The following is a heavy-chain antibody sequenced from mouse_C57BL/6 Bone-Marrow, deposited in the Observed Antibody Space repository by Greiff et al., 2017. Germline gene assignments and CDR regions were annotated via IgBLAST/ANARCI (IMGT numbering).Heavy chain of an antibody. CDR2: INPNYGAT. J-gene: IGHJ4*01. CDR3: ARGYDYDYAMDY. D-gene: IGHD2-4*01. V-gene: IGHV1-39*01. Sequence: EVKLQESGPELVKPGASVKISCKASGYSFTDYNMNWVKQSNGKSLEWIGVINPNYGATSYNQKFKGKATLTVDQSSSTAYMQLNSLTSEDSAVYYCARGYDYDYAMDYWGQGTSVTVSS. CDR1: GYSFTDYN.